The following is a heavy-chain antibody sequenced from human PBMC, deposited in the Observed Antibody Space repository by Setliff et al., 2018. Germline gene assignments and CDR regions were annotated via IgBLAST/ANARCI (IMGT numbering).Heavy chain of an antibody. D-gene: IGHD3-16*01. CDR2: ISSSSSYI. CDR1: GFTFSSYS. J-gene: IGHJ2*01. Sequence: TGGSLRLSCAASGFTFSSYSMNWVRQAPGKGLEWVSSISSSSSYIYYADSVKGRFTISRDNAKNSLYLRMNSLRPDDTALYYCATGGGQYYDRWGRGTLVTVSS. V-gene: IGHV3-21*01. CDR3: ATGGGQYYDR.